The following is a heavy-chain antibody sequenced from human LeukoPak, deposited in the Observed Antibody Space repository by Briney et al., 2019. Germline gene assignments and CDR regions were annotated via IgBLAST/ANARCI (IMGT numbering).Heavy chain of an antibody. V-gene: IGHV1-24*01. CDR3: ATDRWLVGPDAFDI. Sequence: GASVKVSCKVSGYTLTELSMHWVRQAPGKGLEWMGGFDPEDGETIYAQKFQGRVTMTEDTSTDTAYMELSSLRSEDTAVYYCATDRWLVGPDAFDIWGQGTMVTVSS. J-gene: IGHJ3*02. CDR1: GYTLTELS. CDR2: FDPEDGET. D-gene: IGHD3-22*01.